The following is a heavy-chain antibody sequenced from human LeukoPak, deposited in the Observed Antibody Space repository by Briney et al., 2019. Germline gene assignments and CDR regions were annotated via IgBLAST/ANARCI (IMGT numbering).Heavy chain of an antibody. V-gene: IGHV4-34*01. Sequence: SETLSLTCAVYGGSFSGYYWSWIRQPPGKGLEWIGEINHSGSTNYNPSLKSRVTISVDMSKNQFSLKLSSVTAADTAVYYCASSVAIFLDYWGQGTLVTVSS. J-gene: IGHJ4*02. CDR2: INHSGST. D-gene: IGHD3-9*01. CDR3: ASSVAIFLDY. CDR1: GGSFSGYY.